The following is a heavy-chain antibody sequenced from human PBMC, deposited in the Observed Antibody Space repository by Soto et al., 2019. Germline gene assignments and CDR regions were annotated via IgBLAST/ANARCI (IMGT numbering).Heavy chain of an antibody. D-gene: IGHD6-13*01. CDR2: IDPSDSYT. Sequence: PGESLKISCKGSGYSFTSYWISWVRQMPGKGLEWMGRIDPSDSYTNYSPSFQGHVTISADKSISTAYLQWSSLKASDTAMYYCARHAVAEAILQHNWFDPWGQGNLVTVSS. CDR1: GYSFTSYW. J-gene: IGHJ5*02. CDR3: ARHAVAEAILQHNWFDP. V-gene: IGHV5-10-1*01.